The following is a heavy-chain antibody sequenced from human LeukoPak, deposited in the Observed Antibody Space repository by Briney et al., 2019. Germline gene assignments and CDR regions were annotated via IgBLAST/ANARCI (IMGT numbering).Heavy chain of an antibody. J-gene: IGHJ4*02. CDR2: IIPILDIP. D-gene: IGHD1-26*01. CDR3: ARQIVGATFGSLDY. CDR1: GATFTSYA. Sequence: SVKVSCKASGATFTSYAISWVRQAPGHGLEWMGRIIPILDIPNYAQKFQGRVTITADKSTSTAYMELSSLRSEDTAVYYCARQIVGATFGSLDYWGQGTLVTVSS. V-gene: IGHV1-69*04.